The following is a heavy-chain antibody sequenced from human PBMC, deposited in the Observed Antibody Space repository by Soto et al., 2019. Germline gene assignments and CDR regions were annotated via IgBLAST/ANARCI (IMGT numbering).Heavy chain of an antibody. J-gene: IGHJ5*02. Sequence: LETKSLTCTVSGDYIIGYDLSWIRKKTGKGLEWIGEIHYSGSTNYNPSLKSRVTISIDKSKNQFYLSLNSVTAADTAMYYCARNGDCTRPGCIVGWFDPWGPGTLVTVSS. V-gene: IGHV4-59*12. CDR2: IHYSGST. D-gene: IGHD2-8*01. CDR1: GDYIIGYD. CDR3: ARNGDCTRPGCIVGWFDP.